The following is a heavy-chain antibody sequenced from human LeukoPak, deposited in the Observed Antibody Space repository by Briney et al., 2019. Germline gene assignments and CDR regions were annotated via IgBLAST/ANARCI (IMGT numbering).Heavy chain of an antibody. CDR1: GFTFSSYW. J-gene: IGHJ4*02. CDR3: ARDPIGYCSSTSCSPR. Sequence: GGSLRLSGAASGFTFSSYWMSWVRQAPGKGLEWVANIKQDGSEKYYVDSVKGRFTISRDNAKNSLYLQMNSLRAEDTAVYYCARDPIGYCSSTSCSPRWGQGTLVTVSS. CDR2: IKQDGSEK. D-gene: IGHD2-2*01. V-gene: IGHV3-7*01.